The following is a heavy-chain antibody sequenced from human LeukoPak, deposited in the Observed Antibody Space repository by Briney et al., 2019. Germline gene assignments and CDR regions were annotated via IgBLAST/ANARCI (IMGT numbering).Heavy chain of an antibody. CDR2: INPNSGGT. J-gene: IGHJ4*02. CDR1: GYPFTAYY. V-gene: IGHV1-2*02. Sequence: GASVKVSCKASGYPFTAYYMHWVRQAPGQGLEWMGWINPNSGGTNYAQKFQGRVTMTRDTSISTAYMELSSLKSDDTAVYYCAPALAGDYFDYWGQGTLVTVSS. CDR3: APALAGDYFDY. D-gene: IGHD6-19*01.